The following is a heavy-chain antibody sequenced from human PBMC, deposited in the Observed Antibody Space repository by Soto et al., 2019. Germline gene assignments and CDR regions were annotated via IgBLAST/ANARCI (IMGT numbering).Heavy chain of an antibody. CDR3: AENGSYDLVN. CDR1: GASIAGSSY. Sequence: PSETLSLSCSVSGASIAGSSYWSWIRQPAGKGLEWIGRFSLSGTTNYSPSLRSRVTMSADVSRNQFSLKLTSVTAADTAVYYCAENGSYDLVNWGQGTRVTVSS. CDR2: FSLSGTT. D-gene: IGHD3-16*01. V-gene: IGHV4-4*07. J-gene: IGHJ4*02.